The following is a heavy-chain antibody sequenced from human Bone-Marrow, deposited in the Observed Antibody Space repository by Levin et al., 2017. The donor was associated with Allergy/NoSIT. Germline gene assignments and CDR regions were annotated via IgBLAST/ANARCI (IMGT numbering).Heavy chain of an antibody. CDR3: TRDSSGDRYYFDC. CDR2: IRSKAYGGTT. V-gene: IGHV3-49*03. CDR1: EFTFGDYT. J-gene: IGHJ4*02. Sequence: GGSLRLSCTASEFTFGDYTMSWFRQAPGKGLEWVGFIRSKAYGGTTEYAASVKGRFIISRDDSKSIAYLQMNSLKTEDTAVYYCTRDSSGDRYYFDCWGQGTLVTASS. D-gene: IGHD3-10*01.